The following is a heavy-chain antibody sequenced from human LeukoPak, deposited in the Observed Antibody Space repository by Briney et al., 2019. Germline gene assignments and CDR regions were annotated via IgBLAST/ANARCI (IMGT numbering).Heavy chain of an antibody. Sequence: ASVKVSCKASGYTFTGYYMHWARQAPGQGLEWMGWINPNSGGTNSEQTFQGRVTMTRDTSISTAIMELSRLRCGDTAVYYCARVTYERNGYPNPYYWFYPWGHGKLVSVSS. CDR1: GYTFTGYY. CDR3: ARVTYERNGYPNPYYWFYP. J-gene: IGHJ5*02. D-gene: IGHD3-16*02. CDR2: INPNSGGT. V-gene: IGHV1-2*02.